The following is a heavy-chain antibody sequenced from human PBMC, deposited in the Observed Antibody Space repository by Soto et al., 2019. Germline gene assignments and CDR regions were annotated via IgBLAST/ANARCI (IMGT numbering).Heavy chain of an antibody. J-gene: IGHJ4*02. CDR1: GFLFSNAW. Sequence: EVPMVESGGGLVKPGGSLRLSCAASGFLFSNAWMSWVRQAPGKGLEWVGRIKTNANGGTTDYATPVKGRFTVSRDDSKNTVYLQMNSLRTEDTAVYYCTGGDIAGDFDYWGQGTLVTVSS. CDR3: TGGDIAGDFDY. CDR2: IKTNANGGTT. D-gene: IGHD5-12*01. V-gene: IGHV3-15*01.